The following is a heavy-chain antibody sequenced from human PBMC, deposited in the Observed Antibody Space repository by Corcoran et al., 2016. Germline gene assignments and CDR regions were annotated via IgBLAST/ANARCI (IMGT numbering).Heavy chain of an antibody. V-gene: IGHV1-2*02. CDR1: GYTFTGYY. Sequence: QVQLVQSGAEVKKPGASVKVSCKASGYTFTGYYMHWVRQAPGQGLEWMGWINPNSGGTNYAQKFQGRVTMTSDTSISTAYMELSRLRSDDTDVYYCARDLASRRYYYYFGMDVWVQGIMVTVSS. J-gene: IGHJ6*02. D-gene: IGHD6-6*01. CDR2: INPNSGGT. CDR3: ARDLASRRYYYYFGMDV.